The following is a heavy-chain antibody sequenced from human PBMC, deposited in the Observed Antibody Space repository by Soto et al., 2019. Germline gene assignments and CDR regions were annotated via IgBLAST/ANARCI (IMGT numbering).Heavy chain of an antibody. J-gene: IGHJ6*02. CDR3: ARSYDPLTASYYYYYGMDV. D-gene: IGHD5-18*01. CDR2: INPNSGGT. Sequence: ASVKVSCKASGYTFTGYYMHWVRQAPGQGLEWMGWINPNSGGTNYAQKFQGWVTMTRDTSISTAYMELSRLRSDDTAVYYCARSYDPLTASYYYYYGMDVWGQGTTVTVSS. CDR1: GYTFTGYY. V-gene: IGHV1-2*04.